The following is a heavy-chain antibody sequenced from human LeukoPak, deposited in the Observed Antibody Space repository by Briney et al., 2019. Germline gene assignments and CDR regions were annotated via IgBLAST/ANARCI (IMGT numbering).Heavy chain of an antibody. D-gene: IGHD2-15*01. CDR2: NNGDGSTT. CDR1: GFSLSGYW. J-gene: IGHJ5*02. CDR3: ARDPRNVGLAP. Sequence: GGSLRLSCVASGFSLSGYWMYWVRQAPGKGLMYISRNNGDGSTTNYADVVKGRFAMSRDNVKNTLYLQMNSLRVEDTAVYYCARDPRNVGLAPWGQGTLVTVSS. V-gene: IGHV3-74*01.